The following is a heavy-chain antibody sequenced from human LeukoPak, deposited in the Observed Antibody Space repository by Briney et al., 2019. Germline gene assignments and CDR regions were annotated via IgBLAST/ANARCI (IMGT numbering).Heavy chain of an antibody. D-gene: IGHD1-26*01. J-gene: IGHJ4*02. CDR3: ARDLGATPGTYYLDD. Sequence: GGSLRLSCEASGFTFSSYGMSWVRQAPGKGLEWVSAISGSGGSTYYADSVKGRFTISRDNAKNSLYLQMNSLRAEDTAVYYCARDLGATPGTYYLDDWGQGTLVTVSS. CDR2: ISGSGGST. V-gene: IGHV3-23*01. CDR1: GFTFSSYG.